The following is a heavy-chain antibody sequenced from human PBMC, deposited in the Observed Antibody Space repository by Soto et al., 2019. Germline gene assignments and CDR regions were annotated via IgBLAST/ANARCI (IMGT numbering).Heavy chain of an antibody. CDR1: GGSINRGDFF. J-gene: IGHJ4*02. Sequence: SETLSLTCVVSGGSINRGDFFWNWIRQHPERGLEWIGYIYNRGGTFYNPSLENRLTISMDNSKNLCSLQLTSMTAADTAVYYCYTPPKGYCGRGAFDSWGQGTMVTVSS. D-gene: IGHD1-26*01. CDR2: IYNRGGT. CDR3: YTPPKGYCGRGAFDS. V-gene: IGHV4-31*11.